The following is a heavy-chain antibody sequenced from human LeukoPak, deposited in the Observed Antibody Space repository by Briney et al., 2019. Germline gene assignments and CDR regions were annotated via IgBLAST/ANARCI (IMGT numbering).Heavy chain of an antibody. V-gene: IGHV4-59*01. CDR2: IYYSGST. D-gene: IGHD3-9*01. J-gene: IGHJ5*02. Sequence: SQTLSLTCTVSGGSISSYYWSWIRQPPGKGLEWIGYIYYSGSTNYNPSLKSRVTISVDTSKNQFSLKLSSVTAADTAVYYCARDSAYYDILTGYYTFGWFDPWGQGTLVTVSS. CDR3: ARDSAYYDILTGYYTFGWFDP. CDR1: GGSISSYY.